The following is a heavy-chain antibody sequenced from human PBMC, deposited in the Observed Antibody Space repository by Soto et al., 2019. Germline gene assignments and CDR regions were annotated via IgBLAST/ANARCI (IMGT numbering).Heavy chain of an antibody. CDR1: GGTFSSYA. D-gene: IGHD3-22*01. Sequence: GASVKVSCKASGGTFSSYAISWVRQAPGQGLEWMGGIIPIFGTANYAQKFQGRVTITADESTSTAYMELSSLRSEDTAVYYCARSLVVVITKTTEYYFDYWGQGTLVTVSS. V-gene: IGHV1-69*13. CDR2: IIPIFGTA. J-gene: IGHJ4*02. CDR3: ARSLVVVITKTTEYYFDY.